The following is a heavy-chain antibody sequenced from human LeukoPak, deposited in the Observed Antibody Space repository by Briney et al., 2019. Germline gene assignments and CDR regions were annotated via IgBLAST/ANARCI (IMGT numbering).Heavy chain of an antibody. CDR1: GFTFSSYG. Sequence: GRSLRLSCAASGFTFSSYGMHWVRQAPGKGLEWVAVISYDGSNKYYAASVKGRFTISRDNPKNTLYLQMNSLRAEDTAVYYCAKDISGYNWNYGAFDYWGQGTLVTVSS. J-gene: IGHJ4*02. CDR3: AKDISGYNWNYGAFDY. CDR2: ISYDGSNK. D-gene: IGHD1-7*01. V-gene: IGHV3-30*18.